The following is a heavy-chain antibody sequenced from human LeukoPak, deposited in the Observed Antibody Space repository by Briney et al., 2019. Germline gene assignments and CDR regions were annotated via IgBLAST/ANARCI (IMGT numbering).Heavy chain of an antibody. CDR1: DYSISDGYY. V-gene: IGHV4-38-2*02. D-gene: IGHD5-12*01. J-gene: IGHJ4*02. CDR2: IHHIGST. CDR3: ARGRGYSGYDYPFFYFDY. Sequence: SETLSLTCSVSDYSISDGYYWGWLRQPPGKGLEWIGSIHHIGSTYYNPSLKSRVTISVDTSKNQFSLKLSSVTAADTAVYYCARGRGYSGYDYPFFYFDYWGQGTLVTVSS.